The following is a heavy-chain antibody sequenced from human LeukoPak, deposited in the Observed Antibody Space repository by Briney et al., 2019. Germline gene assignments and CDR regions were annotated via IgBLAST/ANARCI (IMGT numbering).Heavy chain of an antibody. J-gene: IGHJ6*03. D-gene: IGHD6-19*01. V-gene: IGHV1-2*02. CDR2: INPNSGGT. CDR1: GYTFTGYY. CDR3: ARLGSSGWFQTYYYYYMDV. Sequence: GASVKVSCKASGYTFTGYYMHWVRQAPGQGLEWMGWINPNSGGTNYAQKLQGRVTMTTDTSTSTAYMELRSLRSDDTAVYYCARLGSSGWFQTYYYYYMDVWGKGTTVTVSS.